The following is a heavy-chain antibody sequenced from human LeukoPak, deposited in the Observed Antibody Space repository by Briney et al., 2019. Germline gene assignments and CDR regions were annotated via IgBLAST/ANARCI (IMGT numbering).Heavy chain of an antibody. Sequence: PGGSLRLSCAASGFTFSSYAMSWVRQAPGKGLEWVSSISSSSSYIYYADSVKGRFTISRDNAKNSLYLQMNSLRAEDTAVYYCARQVHCSSTSCYGYYYGMDVWGQGTTVTVSS. CDR2: ISSSSSYI. CDR3: ARQVHCSSTSCYGYYYGMDV. D-gene: IGHD2-2*01. CDR1: GFTFSSYA. V-gene: IGHV3-21*01. J-gene: IGHJ6*02.